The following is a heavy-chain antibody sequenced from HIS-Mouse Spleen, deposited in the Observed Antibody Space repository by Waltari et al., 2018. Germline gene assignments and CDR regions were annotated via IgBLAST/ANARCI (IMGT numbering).Heavy chain of an antibody. Sequence: SCAASGFTFSSYGMHWVRQAPGKGLEWVAVIWYDGSNKYYADSVKGRFTISRDNSKNTLYLQMNSLRAEDTAVYYCAKVKTGSSSWYWFDYWGQGTLVTVSS. CDR1: GFTFSSYG. J-gene: IGHJ4*02. CDR3: AKVKTGSSSWYWFDY. CDR2: IWYDGSNK. D-gene: IGHD6-13*01. V-gene: IGHV3-33*06.